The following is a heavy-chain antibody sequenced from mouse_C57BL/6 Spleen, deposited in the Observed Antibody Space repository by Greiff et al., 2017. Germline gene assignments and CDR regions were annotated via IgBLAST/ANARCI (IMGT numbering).Heavy chain of an antibody. CDR1: GYTFTSYW. CDR2: IHPNSGST. J-gene: IGHJ4*01. V-gene: IGHV1-64*01. CDR3: ARPNYYGSSPYYAMDY. Sequence: VQLQQPGAELVKPGASVKLSCKASGYTFTSYWMHWVKQRPGQGLEWIGMIHPNSGSTNYNEKFKSKATLTVDKSSSTAYMQLSSLTSEDSAVYYCARPNYYGSSPYYAMDYWGQGTSVTVSS. D-gene: IGHD1-1*01.